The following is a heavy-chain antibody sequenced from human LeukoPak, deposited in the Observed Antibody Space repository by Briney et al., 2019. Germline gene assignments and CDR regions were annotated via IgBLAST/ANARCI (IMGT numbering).Heavy chain of an antibody. J-gene: IGHJ1*01. V-gene: IGHV3-48*03. CDR2: ISSSGSTI. CDR3: ATLDSSREYFQH. D-gene: IGHD6-6*01. Sequence: GGSLRLSCAASGFTFSSYEMNWVRPAAGKGLEWVSYISSSGSTIYYADSVKGRFTISRDNAKNSLYLQMNSLRAEDTAVYYCATLDSSREYFQHWGQGTLVTVSS. CDR1: GFTFSSYE.